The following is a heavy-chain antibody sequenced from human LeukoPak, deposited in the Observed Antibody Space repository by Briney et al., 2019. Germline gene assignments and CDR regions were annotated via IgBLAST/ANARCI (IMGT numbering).Heavy chain of an antibody. J-gene: IGHJ4*02. CDR2: IYYSGST. CDR3: ARGGRGDSSGYYIYYFDY. V-gene: IGHV4-59*01. Sequence: PETLSLTCTVSGGSLSSYYWSWIRQPPGKGLEWIGYIYYSGSTNYNPSLKSRVTISVDTSKNQFSLKLSSVTAADTAVYYCARGGRGDSSGYYIYYFDYRGQGTLVTVSS. CDR1: GGSLSSYY. D-gene: IGHD3-22*01.